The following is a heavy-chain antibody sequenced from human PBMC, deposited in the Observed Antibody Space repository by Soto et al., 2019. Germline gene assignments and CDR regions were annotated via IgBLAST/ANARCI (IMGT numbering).Heavy chain of an antibody. Sequence: SQNLSPTCAITGDSVSSNSAGWSWVRQSPSRGLEWLGRTYYRSKWYYEYAVSVRGRITINPDTSKNQYSLQLNSVTPEDTAVYFCARSAPYSGRIFDCWGQGTPLTVSS. J-gene: IGHJ5*01. CDR2: TYYRSKWYY. CDR1: GDSVSSNSAG. V-gene: IGHV6-1*01. D-gene: IGHD5-12*01. CDR3: ARSAPYSGRIFDC.